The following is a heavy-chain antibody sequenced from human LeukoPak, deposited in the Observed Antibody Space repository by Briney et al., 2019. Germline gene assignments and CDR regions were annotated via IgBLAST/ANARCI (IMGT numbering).Heavy chain of an antibody. J-gene: IGHJ5*02. D-gene: IGHD2-21*01. V-gene: IGHV4-34*01. CDR1: GGSFSGYY. Sequence: SETLSLTCAVYGGSFSGYYWSWIRQPPGKGLEWIGEINHSGSTNYNPSLKSRVTISVDTSKNQFSLKLSSVTAADTAVYYCARGPYRLLSSWFDPWGREPWSPSPQ. CDR2: INHSGST. CDR3: ARGPYRLLSSWFDP.